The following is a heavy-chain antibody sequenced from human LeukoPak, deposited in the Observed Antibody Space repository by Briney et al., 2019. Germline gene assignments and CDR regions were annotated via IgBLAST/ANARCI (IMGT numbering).Heavy chain of an antibody. CDR1: GGSFSGYY. V-gene: IGHV4-34*01. D-gene: IGHD3-9*01. J-gene: IGHJ4*02. CDR2: INHSGST. CDR3: ARKDILTGFPFGY. Sequence: SETLSLTCAVYGGSFSGYYWSWIRQPPGKGLEWIGEINHSGSTNYNPSLKSRVTFSIDTSKNQFSLKLNSVTAADTAVYYCARKDILTGFPFGYWGQGTLVTVSS.